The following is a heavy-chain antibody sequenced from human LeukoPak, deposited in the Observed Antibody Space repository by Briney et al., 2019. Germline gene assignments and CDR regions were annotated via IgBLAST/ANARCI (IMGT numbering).Heavy chain of an antibody. J-gene: IGHJ3*02. V-gene: IGHV3-74*01. CDR3: ARVAVGGTRAFDI. CDR2: VLTDGSRI. Sequence: GGSLRLSCAASGFTFTNYWMHWVRQAPGKGLVWVSRVLTDGSRISYADSVKGRFTISRDNAKKTLYLEMDSLRAEDTAVYYCARVAVGGTRAFDIWGQGTTVTVSS. CDR1: GFTFTNYW. D-gene: IGHD6-19*01.